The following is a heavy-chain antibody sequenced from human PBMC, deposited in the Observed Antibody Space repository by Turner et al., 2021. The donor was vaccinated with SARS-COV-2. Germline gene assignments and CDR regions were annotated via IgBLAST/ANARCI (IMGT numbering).Heavy chain of an antibody. D-gene: IGHD1-26*01. CDR1: GFTFSNYA. V-gene: IGHV3-30-3*01. CDR3: ARDRIIWDRGVYYYYGMDV. CDR2: ISDDGSNK. J-gene: IGHJ6*02. Sequence: QVQLVESGGGVVQPGRSLRLSCAASGFTFSNYAMHWVRRAPGKGLEWVAVISDDGSNKYYADSVKGRFTISRDNSKNTLYLQMISLRAEDTAVYYCARDRIIWDRGVYYYYGMDVWGQGTTVTVSS.